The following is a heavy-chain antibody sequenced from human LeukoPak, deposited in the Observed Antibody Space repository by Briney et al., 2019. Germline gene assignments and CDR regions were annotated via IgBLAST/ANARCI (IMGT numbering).Heavy chain of an antibody. CDR1: GGSISSSSYY. CDR2: IYYSGST. D-gene: IGHD5-12*01. Sequence: SETLSLTCTVSGGSISSSSYYWGWIRQPPGKGLEWIGSIYYSGSTYYKPSLKSRVTISVDTSKNQFSLKLSSVPAADTAVYYCARLSNLDQSLRARPFNWFDPWGQGTLVTVSS. J-gene: IGHJ5*02. CDR3: ARLSNLDQSLRARPFNWFDP. V-gene: IGHV4-39*01.